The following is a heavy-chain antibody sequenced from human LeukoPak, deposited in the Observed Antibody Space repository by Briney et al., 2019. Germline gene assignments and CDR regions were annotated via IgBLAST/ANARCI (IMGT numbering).Heavy chain of an antibody. Sequence: PGGSLRLSCAASGFTFSSYAMSWVRQAPGKGLEWVSAISGSGGSTYYADSVKGRFTISRDNSKNTLYLQMNSLRAEDTAVCYCAKAHEYRITFGGVIVYYFDYWGQGTLVTVSS. CDR2: ISGSGGST. J-gene: IGHJ4*02. V-gene: IGHV3-23*01. D-gene: IGHD3-16*02. CDR1: GFTFSSYA. CDR3: AKAHEYRITFGGVIVYYFDY.